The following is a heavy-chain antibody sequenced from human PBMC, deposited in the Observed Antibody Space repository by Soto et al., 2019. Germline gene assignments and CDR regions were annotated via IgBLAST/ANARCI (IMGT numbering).Heavy chain of an antibody. D-gene: IGHD1-1*01. J-gene: IGHJ3*01. Sequence: GSLRLSCAAFGLTISGKKYVAWVRQAPGKGLEWVSALYDVDGSFYADSVKGRFTTSSDSSKTTVYLQMNDLRPDDTAVYYCAAWHEREHAYDVWGQGTTVTVSS. CDR3: AAWHEREHAYDV. V-gene: IGHV3-53*01. CDR1: GLTISGKKY. CDR2: LYDVDGS.